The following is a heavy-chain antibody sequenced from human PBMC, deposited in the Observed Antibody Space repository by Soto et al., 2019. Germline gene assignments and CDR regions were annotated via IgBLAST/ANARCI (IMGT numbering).Heavy chain of an antibody. D-gene: IGHD2-21*01. CDR3: VRHWGG. Sequence: EVQLLESGGGLVQPGGSLRLSCAASGFTFNTYDMSWVRQAPGTGLEWVSSIATTGETTFYADSVRGRFTISRDNAKNTMFLKINTLRADYTALYYCVRHWGGWGHGTLVTVSS. CDR2: IATTGETT. CDR1: GFTFNTYD. V-gene: IGHV3-23*01. J-gene: IGHJ4*01.